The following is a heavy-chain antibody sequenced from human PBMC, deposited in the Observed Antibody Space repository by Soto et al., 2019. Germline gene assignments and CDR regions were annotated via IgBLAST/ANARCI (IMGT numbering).Heavy chain of an antibody. CDR1: GVSITSDYSC. J-gene: IGHJ4*02. D-gene: IGHD7-27*01. CDR2: IFDSGTT. CDR3: ARGPSGDKVHY. Sequence: PSETLSLTCPVSGVSITSDYSCWSWIRQPPGEGLEWIGHIFDSGTTYTNPSLRSQVAISLDTSKNHFSLTLSSVTAADTAVYYCARGPSGDKVHYWGQGALVTVSS. V-gene: IGHV4-30-4*08.